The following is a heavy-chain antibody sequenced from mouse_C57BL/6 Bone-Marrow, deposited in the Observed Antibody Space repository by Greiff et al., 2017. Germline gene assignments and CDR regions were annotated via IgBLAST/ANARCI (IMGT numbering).Heavy chain of an antibody. CDR1: GFNIKDDY. V-gene: IGHV14-4*01. CDR2: IDPENGDT. J-gene: IGHJ1*03. Sequence: EVQLQQSEAELVRPGASVKLSCTASGFNIKDDYMHWVKQRPEQGLEWIGWIDPENGDTEYASKFQGKATITADTSSNTAYLQLSSLTSEDTAVYYCTTATVVSRGWYIDVWGTGTTVTVSS. D-gene: IGHD1-1*01. CDR3: TTATVVSRGWYIDV.